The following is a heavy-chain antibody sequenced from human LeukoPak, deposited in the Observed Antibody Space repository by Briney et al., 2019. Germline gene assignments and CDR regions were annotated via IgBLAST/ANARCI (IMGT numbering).Heavy chain of an antibody. CDR2: IYSGGST. Sequence: GGSLRLSCAASGFTVSSNYMRWVRQAPGKGLEWVSVIYSGGSTYYADSVKGRFTISRDNSKNTLYLQMNSLRVEDTAVYYCASLSGYCRGGTCQSGYWGQGTLVTVSS. CDR1: GFTVSSNY. D-gene: IGHD2-15*01. V-gene: IGHV3-66*01. CDR3: ASLSGYCRGGTCQSGY. J-gene: IGHJ4*02.